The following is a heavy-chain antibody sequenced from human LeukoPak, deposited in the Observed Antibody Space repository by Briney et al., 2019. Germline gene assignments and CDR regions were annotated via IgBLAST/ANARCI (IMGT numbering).Heavy chain of an antibody. CDR2: IYYNWNT. CDR1: GGSISGSY. CDR3: AKGGWSLDI. J-gene: IGHJ3*02. D-gene: IGHD6-19*01. Sequence: SETLSLTCTVSGGSISGSYWRWIRQSPGKGLEWIGSIYYNWNTDYNPSLRSRLTMSVDTSKNQFSLKPTSVAAADTALYYCAKGGWSLDIWGQGTMVTVSS. V-gene: IGHV4-59*03.